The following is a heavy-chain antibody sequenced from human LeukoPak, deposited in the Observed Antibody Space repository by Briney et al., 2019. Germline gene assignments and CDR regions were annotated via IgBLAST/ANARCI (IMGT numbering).Heavy chain of an antibody. CDR3: ARGGYYYDSSGYSPGAFDI. V-gene: IGHV3-21*01. CDR1: GFTFSSYS. Sequence: PGGSLRLSCAASGFTFSSYSMNWVRQAPGKGLEWVSSISAAGSYIYYANSVKGRFTISRDNSKNTLYLQMNSLRAEDTAVYYCARGGYYYDSSGYSPGAFDIWGQGTMVTVSS. J-gene: IGHJ3*02. CDR2: ISAAGSYI. D-gene: IGHD3-22*01.